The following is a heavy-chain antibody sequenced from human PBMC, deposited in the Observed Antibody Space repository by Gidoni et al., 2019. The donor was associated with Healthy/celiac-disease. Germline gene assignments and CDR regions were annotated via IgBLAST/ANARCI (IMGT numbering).Heavy chain of an antibody. V-gene: IGHV3-33*01. CDR1: GFTFSSYG. CDR2: IWYDGRNK. CDR3: ARGGYSYGDAFDI. J-gene: IGHJ3*02. Sequence: QVQLVESGGGVVQPGRSLRHYCAASGFTFSSYGMHWVRQAPGKGREWVAVIWYDGRNKYYADSVKGRFTISRDNSKNTLYLQMNSLRAEDTAVYYCARGGYSYGDAFDIWGQGTMVTVSS. D-gene: IGHD5-18*01.